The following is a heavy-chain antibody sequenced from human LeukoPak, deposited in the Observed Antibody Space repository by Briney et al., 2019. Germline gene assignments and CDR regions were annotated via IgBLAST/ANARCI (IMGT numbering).Heavy chain of an antibody. CDR2: ISSSGSTI. CDR3: ARDYGGPLDI. D-gene: IGHD3-16*01. CDR1: GFTFSSYE. J-gene: IGHJ3*02. V-gene: IGHV3-48*03. Sequence: PGGSLRLSCAASGFTFSSYEMNWVRQAPGKGLEWVSYISSSGSTIYYADSVKGRFTISRDNAKNSLYLQMNSLRADDTAVYYCARDYGGPLDIWGQGTMVTVSS.